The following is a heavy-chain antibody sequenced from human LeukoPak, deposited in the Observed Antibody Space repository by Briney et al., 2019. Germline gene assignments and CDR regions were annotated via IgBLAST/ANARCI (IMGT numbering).Heavy chain of an antibody. CDR2: ISSSSSYT. V-gene: IGHV3-11*06. Sequence: GSLRLSCAASGFTFSDYYMSWIRQAPGKGLEWVSYISSSSSYTSYADSVKGRFTISRDNAKNSLYLQMNSLRAEDTAVYYCARGGAVAGRGYPFDYWGQGTLVTVSS. D-gene: IGHD6-19*01. J-gene: IGHJ4*02. CDR3: ARGGAVAGRGYPFDY. CDR1: GFTFSDYY.